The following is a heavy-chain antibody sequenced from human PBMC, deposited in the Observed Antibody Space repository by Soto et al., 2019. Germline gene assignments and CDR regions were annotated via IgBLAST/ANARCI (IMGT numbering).Heavy chain of an antibody. CDR3: ASSYGDYEFPCEY. V-gene: IGHV3-48*02. CDR2: ISSTSNIA. D-gene: IGHD4-17*01. J-gene: IGHJ4*02. Sequence: EVHLVESGGGLVQPGGSLRLSCEGSGFTFTDYSMLWVRQAPGKGLEWVSYISSTSNIAFYVDSVEGRFTTSRDNAKNSLYLQMNSLRDEDTAVYYCASSYGDYEFPCEYWGQGTLVTVSS. CDR1: GFTFTDYS.